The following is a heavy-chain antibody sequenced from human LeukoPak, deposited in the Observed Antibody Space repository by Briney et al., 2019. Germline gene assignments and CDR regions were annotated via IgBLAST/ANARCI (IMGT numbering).Heavy chain of an antibody. V-gene: IGHV1-8*01. J-gene: IGHJ5*02. CDR3: ARGTGYDSSGHEQLVPPHP. CDR2: MNPNSGNT. CDR1: GYTFTSYD. Sequence: APVKVSCKASGYTFTSYDINWVRQATGQGLEWMGWMNPNSGNTGYAQKFQGRVTMTRNTSISTAYMELSSLRSEDTAVYYCARGTGYDSSGHEQLVPPHPWGQGTLVTVSS. D-gene: IGHD3-22*01.